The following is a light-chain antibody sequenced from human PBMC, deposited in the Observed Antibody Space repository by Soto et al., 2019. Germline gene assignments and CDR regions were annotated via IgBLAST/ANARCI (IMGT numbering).Light chain of an antibody. J-gene: IGLJ2*01. CDR1: SSDVGGYNY. Sequence: QSALTKPASVSGSPGQSITISCTGTSSDVGGYNYVSWYQQYPGKAPKLLIYDVSNRPSGVSNRFSGSKSGNTASLTISGLQAEDEADYYCSSHTSSSTLVVFGGGTKLTVL. V-gene: IGLV2-14*01. CDR3: SSHTSSSTLVV. CDR2: DVS.